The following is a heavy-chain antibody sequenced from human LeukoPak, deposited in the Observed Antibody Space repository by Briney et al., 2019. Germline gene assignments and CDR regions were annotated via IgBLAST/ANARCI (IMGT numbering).Heavy chain of an antibody. CDR1: GGSTSRGGYY. V-gene: IGHV4-30-4*01. CDR2: IYYSRTT. Sequence: SQTLSLTCTVSGGSTSRGGYYWRGIRQPPGKGLEGIGYIYYSRTTYYNPSLNSRVSIAVETSKTQFNLKLSSVTAADSAVYDCDRVRADSSGYWLDYYFDFWGQGTLVTVSS. J-gene: IGHJ4*02. CDR3: DRVRADSSGYWLDYYFDF. D-gene: IGHD3-22*01.